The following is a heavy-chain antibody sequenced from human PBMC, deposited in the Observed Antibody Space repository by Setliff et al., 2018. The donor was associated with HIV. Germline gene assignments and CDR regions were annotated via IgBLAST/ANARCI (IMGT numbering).Heavy chain of an antibody. J-gene: IGHJ6*03. V-gene: IGHV2-70*11. CDR3: ARIHSSADYYYMDV. D-gene: IGHD6-19*01. CDR2: IDWDDDK. Sequence: SGPTLVNPTQTLTLTCTFSGFSLSTSGVGVGWIRQPPGKALEWLARIDWDDDKYYSTSLKTRLTISKDTSKNQVVLTMTNMDPVDTATYYCARIHSSADYYYMDVWGKGTTVTSP. CDR1: GFSLSTSGVG.